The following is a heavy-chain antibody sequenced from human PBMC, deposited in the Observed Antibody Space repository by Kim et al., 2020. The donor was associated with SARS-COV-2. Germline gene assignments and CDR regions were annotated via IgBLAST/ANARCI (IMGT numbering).Heavy chain of an antibody. CDR1: GGSISSYY. D-gene: IGHD3-9*01. CDR2: IYYSGST. Sequence: SETLSLTCTVSGGSISSYYWSWIRQPPGNGLEWIGYIYYSGSTNYNPSLKSRVTISVDTSKNQFSLKLSSVTAADTAVYYCARAALDYDILAGYYPHPLFDYWGQGTLVTVSS. V-gene: IGHV4-59*13. CDR3: ARAALDYDILAGYYPHPLFDY. J-gene: IGHJ4*02.